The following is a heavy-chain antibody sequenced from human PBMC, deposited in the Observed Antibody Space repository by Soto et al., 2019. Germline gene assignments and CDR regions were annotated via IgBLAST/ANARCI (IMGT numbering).Heavy chain of an antibody. D-gene: IGHD2-2*01. CDR3: TRGRGIVPAAIAFDP. V-gene: IGHV3-49*03. J-gene: IGHJ5*02. CDR1: GFTFGDYA. Sequence: PGGSLRLSCTASGFTFGDYAMSWFRQAPGKGLEWVGFIRSKAYGGTTEYAASVKGRFTISRDDSKSIAYLQMNSLKTEDTAVYYCTRGRGIVPAAIAFDPWGQGTLVTVSS. CDR2: IRSKAYGGTT.